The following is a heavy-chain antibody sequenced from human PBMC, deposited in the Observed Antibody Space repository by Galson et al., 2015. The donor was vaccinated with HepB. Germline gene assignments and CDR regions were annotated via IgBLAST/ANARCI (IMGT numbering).Heavy chain of an antibody. CDR3: ARERPGIAVAATGAFDI. CDR1: GFTFSSYA. D-gene: IGHD6-19*01. CDR2: ISYDGSNK. J-gene: IGHJ3*02. V-gene: IGHV3-30-3*01. Sequence: SLRLSCAASGFTFSSYAMHWVRQAPGKGLEWVAVISYDGSNKYYAVSVKGRFTISRDNSKNTLYLQMNSLRAEDTAVYYCARERPGIAVAATGAFDIWGQGTMVTVSS.